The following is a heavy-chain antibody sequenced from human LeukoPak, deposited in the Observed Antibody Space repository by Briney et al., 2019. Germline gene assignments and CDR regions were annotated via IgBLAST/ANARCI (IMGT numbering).Heavy chain of an antibody. CDR3: AKDYRPGAYYFDY. CDR1: GGTFSSYA. D-gene: IGHD4-11*01. V-gene: IGHV1-69*13. CDR2: IIPIFGTA. J-gene: IGHJ4*02. Sequence: SVKVSCKASGGTFSSYAISWVRQAPGRGLEWMGGIIPIFGTANYAQKFQGRVTITADESTSTAYMELSSLRSEDTAVYYCAKDYRPGAYYFDYWGQGTLVTVSS.